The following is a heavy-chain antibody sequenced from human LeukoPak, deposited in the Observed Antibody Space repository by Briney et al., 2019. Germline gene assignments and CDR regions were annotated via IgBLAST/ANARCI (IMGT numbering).Heavy chain of an antibody. CDR1: GYTFTGYY. V-gene: IGHV1-2*04. CDR2: INPNSGGT. J-gene: IGHJ4*02. CDR3: ARDVTDITIFGVVIGVFDY. Sequence: ASVKVSCKASGYTFTGYYMHWVRQAPGQGLEWMGWINPNSGGTNYAQKFQGWVTMTRDTSISTAYMELRSLRSDDTAVYYCARDVTDITIFGVVIGVFDYWGQGTLVTVSS. D-gene: IGHD3-3*01.